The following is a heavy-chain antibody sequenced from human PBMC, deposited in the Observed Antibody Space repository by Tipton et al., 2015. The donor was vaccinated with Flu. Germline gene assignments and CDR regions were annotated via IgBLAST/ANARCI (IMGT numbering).Heavy chain of an antibody. V-gene: IGHV6-1*01. Sequence: GLVKPSQTLSLTCAISGGGVPSRSAGWNWIRQTPSRGLEWLGRTYYKSKWYSHYAVSVKSRIIISPDTSKNQFTLQLSSVTPEDTAVYYCVRDRDNYGSNWYFDLWGRGTLVTVSS. J-gene: IGHJ2*01. CDR3: VRDRDNYGSNWYFDL. CDR2: TYYKSKWYS. CDR1: GGGVPSRSAG. D-gene: IGHD4/OR15-4a*01.